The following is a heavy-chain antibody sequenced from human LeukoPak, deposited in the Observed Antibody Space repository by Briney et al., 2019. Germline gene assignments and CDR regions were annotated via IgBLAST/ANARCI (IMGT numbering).Heavy chain of an antibody. Sequence: GASVKVSCKASGYSFTDYFIHWVRQGPGQGLEWMGWINPNIGAASYAQKVQERVTMTRDRSINTAYMELSRLTSDDTAVYYCARMALDGGDSIEFATWGQGTLVTVSP. CDR2: INPNIGAA. D-gene: IGHD2-21*02. CDR3: ARMALDGGDSIEFAT. CDR1: GYSFTDYF. J-gene: IGHJ5*02. V-gene: IGHV1-2*02.